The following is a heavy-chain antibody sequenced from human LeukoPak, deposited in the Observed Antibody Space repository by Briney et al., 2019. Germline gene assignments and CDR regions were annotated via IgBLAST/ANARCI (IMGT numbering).Heavy chain of an antibody. CDR3: ASWYHGDLLLDY. CDR1: GGTFSSYA. Sequence: ASVNVSCKASGGTFSSYAISWVRQAPGQGLEWMGWINPNSGGTNYAQKFQGRVTMTRDTSISTAYMELSRLRSDDTAVYYCASWYHGDLLLDYWGQGTLVTVSS. J-gene: IGHJ4*02. D-gene: IGHD4-17*01. CDR2: INPNSGGT. V-gene: IGHV1-2*02.